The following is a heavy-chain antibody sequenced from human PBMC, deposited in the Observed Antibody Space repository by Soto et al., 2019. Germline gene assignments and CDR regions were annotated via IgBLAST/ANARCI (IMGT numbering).Heavy chain of an antibody. V-gene: IGHV3-13*01. CDR1: GFTFSAYD. CDR3: ARQASYWHGGGGWFDP. D-gene: IGHD2-8*02. Sequence: EVQLVESGGGLVQPGGSLRLSCAASGFTFSAYDMHWVRQPTGKGLEWVSAIGTQHDTYYPDSVKGRFTISRENAKNSLYLQRNSLGTGDTAVYYWARQASYWHGGGGWFDPWGQGTLVTVSS. J-gene: IGHJ5*02. CDR2: IGTQHDT.